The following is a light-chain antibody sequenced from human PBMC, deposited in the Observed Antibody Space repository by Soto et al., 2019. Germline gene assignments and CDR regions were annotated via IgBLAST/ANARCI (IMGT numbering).Light chain of an antibody. J-gene: IGLJ2*01. CDR3: LSFASSLSVV. Sequence: QSVLTQPPSVSGAPGQRVTISCTGSSSNIGAGYDVHWYQQLPGRAPKLLIYGNTNRPSGVPDRFSGSKSGTSASLAITGLQAEDGADYYCLSFASSLSVVFGGGTKLTVL. V-gene: IGLV1-40*01. CDR1: SSNIGAGYD. CDR2: GNT.